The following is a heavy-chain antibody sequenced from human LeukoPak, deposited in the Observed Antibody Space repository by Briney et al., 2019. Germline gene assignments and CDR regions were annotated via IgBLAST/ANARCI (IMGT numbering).Heavy chain of an antibody. CDR3: AKGRGDYVWGSYRPYYFDY. D-gene: IGHD3-16*02. CDR1: GFTFDDYT. CDR2: ISWDGGST. V-gene: IGHV3-43*01. J-gene: IGHJ4*02. Sequence: GGSLRLSCAASGFTFDDYTMHWVRQAPGKGLEWVSLISWDGGSTYYADSVKGRFTISRDNSKNTLYLQMNSLRAEDTAVYYCAKGRGDYVWGSYRPYYFDYWGQGTLVTVSS.